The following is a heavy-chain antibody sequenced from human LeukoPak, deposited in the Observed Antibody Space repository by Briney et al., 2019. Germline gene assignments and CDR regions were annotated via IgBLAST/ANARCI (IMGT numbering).Heavy chain of an antibody. CDR2: ISAYNGNT. V-gene: IGHV1-18*01. Sequence: ASVKVSCKASGYTFTSYGISWVRQAPGQGLEWMGWISAYNGNTNYAQKLQGRVTMTTDTSTSTAYMELRSLGSVDTAVYYCAREGGTYCGGDCYYYFDYWGQGTLVTVSS. J-gene: IGHJ4*02. CDR3: AREGGTYCGGDCYYYFDY. D-gene: IGHD2-21*01. CDR1: GYTFTSYG.